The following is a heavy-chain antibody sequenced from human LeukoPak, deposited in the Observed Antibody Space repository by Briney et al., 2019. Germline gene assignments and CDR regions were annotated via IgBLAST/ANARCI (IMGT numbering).Heavy chain of an antibody. Sequence: GGSLRLSCAASGFTFSSYWMHWVRQAPGKGVGWVLRINSDVSSTSYAHPAKGRFTISRNNAKNTLYLQMNSLRAEDTAVYYCARGGLGYSSKYLNYWGQGTLVTVSS. CDR2: INSDVSST. CDR1: GFTFSSYW. CDR3: ARGGLGYSSKYLNY. J-gene: IGHJ4*02. V-gene: IGHV3-74*01. D-gene: IGHD6-13*01.